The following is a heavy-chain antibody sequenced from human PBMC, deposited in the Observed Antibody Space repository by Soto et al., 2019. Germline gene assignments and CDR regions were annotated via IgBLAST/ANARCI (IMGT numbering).Heavy chain of an antibody. CDR3: ARERIVPTRAAYYYYGMDV. CDR1: GYTFTSYG. J-gene: IGHJ6*02. CDR2: ISAYNGNT. Sequence: ASVKVSCKASGYTFTSYGISWVRQAPGQGLEWMGWISAYNGNTNYAQKLQGRVTMTTDTSTSTAYMELRSLRSDDTAVYYCARERIVPTRAAYYYYGMDVWGQGTTVTVSS. V-gene: IGHV1-18*01. D-gene: IGHD5-12*01.